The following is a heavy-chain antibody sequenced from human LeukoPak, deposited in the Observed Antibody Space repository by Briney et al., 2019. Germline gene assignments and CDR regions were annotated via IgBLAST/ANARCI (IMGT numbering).Heavy chain of an antibody. V-gene: IGHV3-74*01. D-gene: IGHD6-19*01. CDR2: INSDGRST. Sequence: HPGGSLRLSCVASGFNFNMFWMSWVRQAPGKGLVWVSRINSDGRSTSYADSVKGRFNISRDNAKKTLYLQMNSLRAEDTAVYYCATVAVAALDYWGQGTLVTVSS. J-gene: IGHJ4*02. CDR3: ATVAVAALDY. CDR1: GFNFNMFW.